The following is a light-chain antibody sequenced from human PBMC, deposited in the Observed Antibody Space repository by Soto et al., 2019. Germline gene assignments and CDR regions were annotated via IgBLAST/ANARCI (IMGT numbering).Light chain of an antibody. CDR2: GAS. CDR1: QSVSSN. Sequence: EVVMTQSPATLSVSPGERATLSCRASQSVSSNLAWYQQKPGQAPRLLIYGASTRATGIPARFSGSGSGTEFTLTISSLHSQDFAAYYCQHYNNWSPWTFGQGTKVEIK. J-gene: IGKJ1*01. CDR3: QHYNNWSPWT. V-gene: IGKV3-15*01.